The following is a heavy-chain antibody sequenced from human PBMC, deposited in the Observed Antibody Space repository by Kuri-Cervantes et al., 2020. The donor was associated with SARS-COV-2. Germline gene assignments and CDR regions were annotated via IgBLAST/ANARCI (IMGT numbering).Heavy chain of an antibody. J-gene: IGHJ4*02. D-gene: IGHD3-10*01. CDR1: GFTFSNYG. Sequence: GGSLRLSCAASGFTFSNYGMHWVRQAPGKGLEWVAVIWYDGSNKYYADSVKGRFTISRDNSKNTLYLQMNSLRAEDTAVYYCARDLAFGDLPGGYWGQGTLVTVSS. CDR2: IWYDGSNK. CDR3: ARDLAFGDLPGGY. V-gene: IGHV3-33*01.